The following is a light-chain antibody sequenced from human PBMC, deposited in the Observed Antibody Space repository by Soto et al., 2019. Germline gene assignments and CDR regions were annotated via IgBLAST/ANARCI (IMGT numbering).Light chain of an antibody. J-gene: IGKJ1*01. V-gene: IGKV3D-15*01. CDR3: QQYNNWPPWT. CDR2: GAS. CDR1: QSVSSN. Sequence: EIVMTQSPATLSVSPGERATLSCRASQSVSSNLAWYQQKPGQAPRLLIYGASIRATGIPARFSGSGSGTEFTLTISSLQSEDFGVYYCQQYNNWPPWTCGQGTKVEIK.